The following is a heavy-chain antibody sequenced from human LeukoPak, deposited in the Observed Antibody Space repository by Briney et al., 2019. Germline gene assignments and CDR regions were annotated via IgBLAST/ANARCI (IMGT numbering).Heavy chain of an antibody. CDR2: IKEDGSEI. J-gene: IGHJ5*02. V-gene: IGHV3-7*01. CDR1: GFNFSTYW. Sequence: PGGSLRLSCAASGFNFSTYWMTWVRQVPGKGLEWVANIKEDGSEIYYVDAVKGRFTISRDNAKNSLYLQMNSLRAEDTAVYYCARDFYDFWSGSIRFDPWGQGTLVTVSS. CDR3: ARDFYDFWSGSIRFDP. D-gene: IGHD3-3*01.